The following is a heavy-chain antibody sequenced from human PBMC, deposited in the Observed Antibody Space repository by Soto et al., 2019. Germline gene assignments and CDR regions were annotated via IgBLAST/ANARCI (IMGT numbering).Heavy chain of an antibody. CDR2: IYHTGNT. Sequence: PSETLSLTXAVSGYSISGGYYGGWIRQPPGKGLEWIGSIYHTGNTYYSPSLESRVTISVDTSKSHFSLRLTSVTAADTAVYYCARARLVAAGTIIDYWGQGTLVTVSS. J-gene: IGHJ4*02. CDR3: ARARLVAAGTIIDY. CDR1: GYSISGGYY. V-gene: IGHV4-38-2*01. D-gene: IGHD6-19*01.